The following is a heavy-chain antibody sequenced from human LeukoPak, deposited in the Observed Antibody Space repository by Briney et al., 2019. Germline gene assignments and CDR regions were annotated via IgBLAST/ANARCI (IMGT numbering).Heavy chain of an antibody. Sequence: SETLSLTCTVSGGSISSYYWSWIRQPPGKGLEWIGYIYYSGSTNYNPSLKSRVTISVDTSKNQFSLKLSSVTAADTAVYYCARGVVIAPQTFDYWGQGTLATVPS. CDR2: IYYSGST. CDR1: GGSISSYY. J-gene: IGHJ4*02. D-gene: IGHD2-21*01. V-gene: IGHV4-59*01. CDR3: ARGVVIAPQTFDY.